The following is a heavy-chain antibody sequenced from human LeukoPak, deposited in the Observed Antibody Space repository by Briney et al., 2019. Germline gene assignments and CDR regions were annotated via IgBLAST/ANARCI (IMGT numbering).Heavy chain of an antibody. CDR1: GFTFSNYW. CDR2: INQDGSGK. CDR3: ARGGHRQKEF. V-gene: IGHV3-7*01. Sequence: PGESLRLSCAASGFTFSNYWMTWVRQSPGKGLEWVAIINQDGSGKYYVDSVKGRFTISRDNAKISLYLQMSSLRAEDTAVYYCARGGHRQKEFWGQGTLVTVSS. J-gene: IGHJ4*02. D-gene: IGHD3-10*01.